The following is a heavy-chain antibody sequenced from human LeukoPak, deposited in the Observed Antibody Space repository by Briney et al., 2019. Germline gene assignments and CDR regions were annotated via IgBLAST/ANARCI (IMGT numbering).Heavy chain of an antibody. Sequence: SETLSLTCAVYGGSFSGYYWSWIRQPPGKGLEWIGEINHSGSTNYNPSLKSRVTISVDTSKNQFSLKLSSVTAADTAVYYCARGLYRKVGLKPCDYWGQGTLVTVSS. D-gene: IGHD1-26*01. J-gene: IGHJ4*02. CDR1: GGSFSGYY. CDR3: ARGLYRKVGLKPCDY. V-gene: IGHV4-34*01. CDR2: INHSGST.